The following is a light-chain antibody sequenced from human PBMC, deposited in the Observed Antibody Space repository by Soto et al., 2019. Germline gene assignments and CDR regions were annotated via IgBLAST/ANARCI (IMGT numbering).Light chain of an antibody. Sequence: DIQMTQSPSTLSASAGDRVTITCRASQSISTWLAWYQQKPGKAPKLLIYGASSLASGVPSRFSGSGSGTEFTLTISSLQPDDFATYYCQQHNGYSERMFGQRTKVDIK. V-gene: IGKV1-5*01. CDR3: QQHNGYSERM. CDR1: QSISTW. CDR2: GAS. J-gene: IGKJ1*01.